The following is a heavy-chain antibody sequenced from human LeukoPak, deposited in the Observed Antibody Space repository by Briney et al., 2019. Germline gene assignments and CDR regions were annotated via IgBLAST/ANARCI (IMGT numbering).Heavy chain of an antibody. CDR3: AKGGNYDILTGYCDY. V-gene: IGHV3-23*01. D-gene: IGHD3-9*01. CDR2: ISGSGGST. Sequence: PGGSLRLSCAASGFTFSSYAMSWVRDAPGKGLEWVSGISGSGGSTYYADSVKGRFTISRDNSKNTLYLQMNRLRVEDTAVYYCAKGGNYDILTGYCDYWGQGTLVTVSS. CDR1: GFTFSSYA. J-gene: IGHJ4*02.